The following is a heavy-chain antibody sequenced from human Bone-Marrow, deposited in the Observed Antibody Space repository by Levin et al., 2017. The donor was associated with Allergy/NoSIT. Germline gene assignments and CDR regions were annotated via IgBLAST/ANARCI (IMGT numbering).Heavy chain of an antibody. CDR2: ISAYNGNT. CDR3: ARVTMVRGVTNGYYYYYYGMDV. D-gene: IGHD3-10*01. J-gene: IGHJ6*02. CDR1: GYTFTSYG. Sequence: GESLKISCKASGYTFTSYGISWVRQAPGQGLEWMGWISAYNGNTNYAQKLQGRVTMTTDTSTSTAYMELRSLRSDDTAVYYCARVTMVRGVTNGYYYYYYGMDVWGQGTTVTVSS. V-gene: IGHV1-18*01.